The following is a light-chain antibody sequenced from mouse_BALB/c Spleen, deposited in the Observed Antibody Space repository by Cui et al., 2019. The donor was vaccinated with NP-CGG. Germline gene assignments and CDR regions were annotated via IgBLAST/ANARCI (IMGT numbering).Light chain of an antibody. V-gene: IGLV1*01. CDR2: GTK. J-gene: IGLJ1*01. CDR3: ALWDSHHWV. Sequence: QVVVTQESAPTTTPGETVTPTCRSSTGAVTNKNYGNLVPEKPRHLFPSLISGTKKRAPGVSAKFSGPPIGSKAALNIRRAQTEDEENNFCALWDSHHWVFGGGTKLTVL. CDR1: TGAVTNKNY.